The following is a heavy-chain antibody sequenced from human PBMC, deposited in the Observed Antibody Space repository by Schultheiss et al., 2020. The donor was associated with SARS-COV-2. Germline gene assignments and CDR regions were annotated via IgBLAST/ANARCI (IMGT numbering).Heavy chain of an antibody. Sequence: SETLSLTCTVSGGSISSSSYYWSWIRQHPGKGLEWIGYIYYSGSTYYNPSLKSRVTISVDTSKNHFSLKLSSVTAADTAVYYCARHTAPAAPSYYFDYWGQGTLVTVSS. CDR3: ARHTAPAAPSYYFDY. V-gene: IGHV4-39*01. D-gene: IGHD6-6*01. J-gene: IGHJ4*02. CDR1: GGSISSSSYY. CDR2: IYYSGST.